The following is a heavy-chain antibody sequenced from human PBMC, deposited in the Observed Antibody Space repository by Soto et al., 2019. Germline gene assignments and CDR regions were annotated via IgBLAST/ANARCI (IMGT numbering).Heavy chain of an antibody. J-gene: IGHJ4*02. CDR1: GYTFTSYY. CDR3: ARVLRSGRDGYNLGFDY. D-gene: IGHD5-12*01. Sequence: QVQLVQSGAEVKKPGASVKVSCKASGYTFTSYYMHWVRQAPGQGLEWMGIINPSGGSTSYAQKFQGRVTMTRDTSRSTVYMELSSLRSEDTAVYYCARVLRSGRDGYNLGFDYWGQGTLVTVSS. CDR2: INPSGGST. V-gene: IGHV1-46*01.